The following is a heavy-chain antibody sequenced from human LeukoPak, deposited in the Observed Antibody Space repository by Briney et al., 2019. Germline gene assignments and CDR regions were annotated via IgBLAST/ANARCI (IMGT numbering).Heavy chain of an antibody. CDR3: ARDHYYDGRGRFDP. CDR2: VYFDGGT. Sequence: SETLSLTCTVSGGSLTSSGSYWDWIRQTPGKGLEWIGSVYFDGGTHYNPSLQSRVTVSVDTSKNQFSLRLSSVTAADTALYYCARDHYYDGRGRFDPWGQGTLVTVSS. CDR1: GGSLTSSGSY. D-gene: IGHD3-16*01. V-gene: IGHV4-39*07. J-gene: IGHJ5*02.